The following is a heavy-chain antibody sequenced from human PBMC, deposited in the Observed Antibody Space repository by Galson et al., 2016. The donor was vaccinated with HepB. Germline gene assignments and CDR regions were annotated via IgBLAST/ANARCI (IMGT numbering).Heavy chain of an antibody. V-gene: IGHV1-2*02. CDR1: GYTFTDSY. CDR2: INPNGGFT. J-gene: IGHJ4*02. CDR3: ARDVGEYQEHALYYFNF. D-gene: IGHD3-16*01. Sequence: SVKVSCKASGYTFTDSYIHWVRQAPGQGLEWMGWINPNGGFTTYAQKFKDRVTMTRDTSISTAYMELRRLTSDDTAIYFCARDVGEYQEHALYYFNFWGQGTLVTVSS.